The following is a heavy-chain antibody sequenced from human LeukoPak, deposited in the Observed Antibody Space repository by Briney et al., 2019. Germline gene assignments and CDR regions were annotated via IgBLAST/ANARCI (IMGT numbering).Heavy chain of an antibody. CDR1: GFTFTAFY. V-gene: IGHV1-2*02. Sequence: VASVKVSCKSSGFTFTAFYLHWVRQAPGQGLEWMAWISLNNGVTNYAQKFQGRVTMTRDTSISTAYMDLTGLRSDDTAVYYCVTSTGYFNTWGAFDIWGPGTMVTVSS. CDR3: VTSTGYFNTWGAFDI. CDR2: ISLNNGVT. D-gene: IGHD2-15*01. J-gene: IGHJ3*02.